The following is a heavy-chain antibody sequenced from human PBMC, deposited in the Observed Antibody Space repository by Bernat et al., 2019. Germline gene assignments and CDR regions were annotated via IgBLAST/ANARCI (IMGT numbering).Heavy chain of an antibody. Sequence: QVQLVESGGGVVQPGRSLRLSCAASGFTFSSYAMHWVRQAPGKGLEWVAVISYDGSNKYYADSVKGRFTISRDNSKNTLYLQMNSLRAEDTAVYYCARVPPEQYSSSWYYYYYYYMDVWGKGTTVTVSS. CDR2: ISYDGSNK. CDR3: ARVPPEQYSSSWYYYYYYYMDV. CDR1: GFTFSSYA. D-gene: IGHD6-13*01. V-gene: IGHV3-30-3*01. J-gene: IGHJ6*03.